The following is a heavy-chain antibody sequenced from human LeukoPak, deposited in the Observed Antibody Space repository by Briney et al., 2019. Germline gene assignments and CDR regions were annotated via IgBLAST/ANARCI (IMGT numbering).Heavy chain of an antibody. D-gene: IGHD2-15*01. CDR3: ARDGLSDIVVVVAAFDY. V-gene: IGHV3-7*01. CDR1: GFTFSGYW. CDR2: INQDGSEK. J-gene: IGHJ4*02. Sequence: PGGSLRLSCAASGFTFSGYWMSWVRQAPWKGLEWVANINQDGSEKYSVDSVKGRFTISRDNAKNSLYLQMNSLRAEDTAVYYCARDGLSDIVVVVAAFDYWGQGALVTVSS.